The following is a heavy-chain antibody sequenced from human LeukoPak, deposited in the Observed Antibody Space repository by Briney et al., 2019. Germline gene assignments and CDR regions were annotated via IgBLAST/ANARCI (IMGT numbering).Heavy chain of an antibody. CDR1: GFTFSSYW. Sequence: PGGSLRLSCAASGFTFSSYWMHWVRQAPGKGLVWVSRMKSDGSTTNYADSVKGRFTISRDNARNTVYLQMNSLRVEDTAVYYCAGDYDYFWGSYRYPFDYWGQGTLVTVSS. CDR3: AGDYDYFWGSYRYPFDY. CDR2: MKSDGSTT. D-gene: IGHD3-16*02. V-gene: IGHV3-74*01. J-gene: IGHJ4*02.